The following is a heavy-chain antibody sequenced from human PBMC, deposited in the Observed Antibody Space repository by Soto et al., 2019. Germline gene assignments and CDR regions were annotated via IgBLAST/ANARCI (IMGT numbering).Heavy chain of an antibody. Sequence: GGSLRLSCAASGFTFSSYAMSWVRQAPGKGLEWVSAISGSGGSTYYADSVKGRFTISRDNSKNTLYLQMNSLRAEDTAVYYCAKGTYYYDSSGYLDDFDIWGQGTMVTVSS. J-gene: IGHJ3*02. V-gene: IGHV3-23*01. CDR3: AKGTYYYDSSGYLDDFDI. D-gene: IGHD3-22*01. CDR1: GFTFSSYA. CDR2: ISGSGGST.